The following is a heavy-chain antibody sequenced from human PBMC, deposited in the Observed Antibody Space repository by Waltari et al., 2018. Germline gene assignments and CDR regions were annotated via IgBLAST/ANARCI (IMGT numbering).Heavy chain of an antibody. Sequence: QVQLVESGGGVVQPGRSLRLSCAASGFTFSSYAMHWVRQAPGKGLEWVAVISYDGSNTYYADSVKGRFTISRDNSKNTLYLQMNSLRAEDTAVYYCARDFQGGHYDIGFDYWGQGTLVTVSS. D-gene: IGHD3-9*01. CDR3: ARDFQGGHYDIGFDY. CDR2: ISYDGSNT. CDR1: GFTFSSYA. V-gene: IGHV3-30*16. J-gene: IGHJ4*02.